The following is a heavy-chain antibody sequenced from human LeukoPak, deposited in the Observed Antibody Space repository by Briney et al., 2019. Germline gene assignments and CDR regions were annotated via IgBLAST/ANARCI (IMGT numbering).Heavy chain of an antibody. Sequence: PGRSLRLSCAASGFTITSYAMHWVRQAPGKGLEWVAVISYHGSSQYYADSVKGRFAISRDALKNTVFLQMFSLRPEDTAIYYCARAGPNDHRFDYWGQGTLVTVSS. CDR1: GFTITSYA. V-gene: IGHV3-30*09. CDR2: ISYHGSSQ. D-gene: IGHD1-1*01. CDR3: ARAGPNDHRFDY. J-gene: IGHJ4*02.